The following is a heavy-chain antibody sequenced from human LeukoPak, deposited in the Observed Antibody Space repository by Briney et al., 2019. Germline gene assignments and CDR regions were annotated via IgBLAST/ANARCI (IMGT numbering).Heavy chain of an antibody. CDR3: ARVVGTTLQALGY. V-gene: IGHV1-8*01. D-gene: IGHD1-14*01. Sequence: ASVKVSCKASGYTFTTYDINWVRQATGQGLEWMGWMNPNSGNTGYAQKFQGRVTMTRNTSISTAYMELSSLRSEDTAVYYCARVVGTTLQALGYWGQGTLVTVSS. J-gene: IGHJ4*02. CDR2: MNPNSGNT. CDR1: GYTFTTYD.